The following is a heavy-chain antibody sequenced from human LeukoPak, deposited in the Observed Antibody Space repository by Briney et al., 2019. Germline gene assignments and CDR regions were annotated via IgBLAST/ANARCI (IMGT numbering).Heavy chain of an antibody. CDR1: GDSVSSNSAA. CDR3: AREQQWLVPYYFDY. J-gene: IGHJ4*02. V-gene: IGHV6-1*01. D-gene: IGHD6-19*01. CDR2: TYYRSKWYN. Sequence: SRTLSLTCAISGDSVSSNSAAWDWIRQSPSRGLEWLGRTYYRSKWYNDYAVSVKSRITINPDTSKNQFSLQLNSVTPEDTAVYYCAREQQWLVPYYFDYWGQGTLVTVSS.